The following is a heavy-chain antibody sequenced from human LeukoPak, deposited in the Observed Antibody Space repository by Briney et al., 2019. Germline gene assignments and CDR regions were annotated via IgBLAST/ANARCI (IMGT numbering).Heavy chain of an antibody. CDR1: GYTFTGDY. V-gene: IGHV1-2*06. Sequence: ASVKVSCKASGYTFTGDYMHWGRQAPGQGLEWMVRINPNSGGTNYAHSLQGRVTMTRDTSISTAYMELSRLRSDDTAVYYCAREGDDILTVYYYMDVWGKGTTVTVSS. D-gene: IGHD3-9*01. J-gene: IGHJ6*03. CDR2: INPNSGGT. CDR3: AREGDDILTVYYYMDV.